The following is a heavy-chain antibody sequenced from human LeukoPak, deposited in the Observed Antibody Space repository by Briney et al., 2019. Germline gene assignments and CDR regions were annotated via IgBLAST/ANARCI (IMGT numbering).Heavy chain of an antibody. CDR3: ARGGLYYYDSSGYYYD. CDR2: IIPIFGTA. V-gene: IGHV1-69*05. Sequence: SVKVSCKASGGTFSSYAISWVRQAPGQGLEWMGGIIPIFGTANYAQKFQGRVTITTDESTNTAYMELSSLRSEDTAVYYCARGGLYYYDSSGYYYDWGQGTLVTVSS. D-gene: IGHD3-22*01. CDR1: GGTFSSYA. J-gene: IGHJ4*02.